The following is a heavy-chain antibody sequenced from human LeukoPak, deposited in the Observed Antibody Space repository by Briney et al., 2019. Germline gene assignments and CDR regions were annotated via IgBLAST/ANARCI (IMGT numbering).Heavy chain of an antibody. CDR3: ARALYGSGWCLDY. D-gene: IGHD6-19*01. V-gene: IGHV3-23*01. CDR1: RLTFSNYA. J-gene: IGHJ4*02. CDR2: ISNRVGTT. Sequence: GGSLRLACAASRLTFSNYAMSWARQAPGKGLEWVSTISNRVGTTYYADSVKGRFTISRDNSRNTLYLQVNSLRAEDTALYYCARALYGSGWCLDYWGQGTLATVSS.